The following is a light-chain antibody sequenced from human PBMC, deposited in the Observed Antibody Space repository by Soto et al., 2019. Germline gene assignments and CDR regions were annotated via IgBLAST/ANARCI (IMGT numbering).Light chain of an antibody. CDR2: GAS. J-gene: IGKJ2*01. Sequence: EIVLTQSPGTLSLSPGERATLSCRASQSVSSSYLAWYQQKPGQAPRLLIYGASSRATGIPDRFSGSGSGTEFTLTISRLEPEDFAVYYCQQYGSSPPAYTFGQGTKLEIK. CDR3: QQYGSSPPAYT. V-gene: IGKV3-20*01. CDR1: QSVSSSY.